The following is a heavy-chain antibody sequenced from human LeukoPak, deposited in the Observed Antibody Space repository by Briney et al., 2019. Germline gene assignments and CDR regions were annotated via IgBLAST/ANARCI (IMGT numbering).Heavy chain of an antibody. D-gene: IGHD4-17*01. CDR3: ARPTTVTGFWI. V-gene: IGHV3-48*04. CDR2: ISSSSSTI. Sequence: GGSLRLSCAASGFTFSSYSMNWVRQAPGKGLGWFSYISSSSSTIYYGESVKGGFTIYRENAKNSMYLQMNSLRAEDTAVYYCARPTTVTGFWIWGQGTMVTVSS. J-gene: IGHJ3*02. CDR1: GFTFSSYS.